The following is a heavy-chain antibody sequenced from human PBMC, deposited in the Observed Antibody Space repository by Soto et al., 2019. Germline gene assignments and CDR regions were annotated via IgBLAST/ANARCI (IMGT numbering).Heavy chain of an antibody. V-gene: IGHV3-21*01. CDR3: ARDLSGYGYDY. D-gene: IGHD5-18*01. J-gene: IGHJ4*02. CDR1: GFTFSSYS. Sequence: GGSLRLSCAASGFTFSSYSMNWVRQAPGKGLEWVSSISSSSSYIYYADSVKGRFTISRDNAKNTLYLQMNSLRAEDTAVYYCARDLSGYGYDYWGQGTLVTVSS. CDR2: ISSSSSYI.